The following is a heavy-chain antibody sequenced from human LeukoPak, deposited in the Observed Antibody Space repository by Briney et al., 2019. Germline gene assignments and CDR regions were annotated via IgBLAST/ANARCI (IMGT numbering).Heavy chain of an antibody. Sequence: GGSLRLSCPVSGFTFSDYAMTWVRQAPGKGLEWVSSIFSGGGGAVYADSVRGRFTIFRDDSKSTLFLQMHSLRAEDTAIYYCAKNYYDRRGPYSWVFDYWGQGTLVTVSS. CDR1: GFTFSDYA. J-gene: IGHJ4*02. CDR2: IFSGGGGA. D-gene: IGHD3-22*01. CDR3: AKNYYDRRGPYSWVFDY. V-gene: IGHV3-23*03.